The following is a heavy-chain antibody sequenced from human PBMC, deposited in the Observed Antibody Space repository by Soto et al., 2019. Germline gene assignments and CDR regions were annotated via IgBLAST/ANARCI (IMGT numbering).Heavy chain of an antibody. CDR2: IRDSGYVR. CDR1: GFAFSSHV. J-gene: IGHJ3*02. V-gene: IGHV3-23*01. D-gene: IGHD1-20*01. Sequence: EVQLLESGGGLAQPGGSLRLSCAASGFAFSSHVMSWVRQAPGKGLEWVSLIRDSGYVRDYADSVKGRFLISRDDSKNTLSLQMNSLRGDDTAVYYCARLYNYAFDMWGQGTMVTVSS. CDR3: ARLYNYAFDM.